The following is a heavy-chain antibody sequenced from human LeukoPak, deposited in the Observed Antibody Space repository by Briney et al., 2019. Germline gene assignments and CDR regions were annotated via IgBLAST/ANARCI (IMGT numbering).Heavy chain of an antibody. Sequence: GRSLRLSCAASGFTFDDYAMHWVRQAPGKGLEGVSGISWNSGNIGYADSVKGRFTISRDNAKNSLYLQMNSLRAEDTALYYCAKDIEGSGYSYGPGDYWGQGTLVTVSS. D-gene: IGHD5-18*01. CDR2: ISWNSGNI. J-gene: IGHJ4*02. V-gene: IGHV3-9*01. CDR1: GFTFDDYA. CDR3: AKDIEGSGYSYGPGDY.